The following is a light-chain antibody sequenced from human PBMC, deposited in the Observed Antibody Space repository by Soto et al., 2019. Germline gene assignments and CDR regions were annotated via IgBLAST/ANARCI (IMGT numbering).Light chain of an antibody. CDR1: QSVSSN. Sequence: EIVMTQSPATLSVSPGERATLSCRASQSVSSNLAWYQQKPGQAPRLLIYGASTRATGIPDRFSGSGSGTECTLTISSLQSEDFAVYYCQQYNNWPPYTFGQGTKLE. V-gene: IGKV3-15*01. CDR2: GAS. J-gene: IGKJ2*01. CDR3: QQYNNWPPYT.